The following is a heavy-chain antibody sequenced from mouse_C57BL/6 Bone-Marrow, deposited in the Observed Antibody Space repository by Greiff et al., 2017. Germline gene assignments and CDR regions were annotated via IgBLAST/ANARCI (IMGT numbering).Heavy chain of an antibody. Sequence: QVQLQQPGAELVRPGSSVKLSCKASGYTFTRYWMDWVKQRPGQGLEWIGNIYPSDSETHYNQKFKDKATLTVDKSSSTAYMQLSSLTSEDSAVYYCARGYYYGSSYYRFAYWGQGTLVTVSA. CDR3: ARGYYYGSSYYRFAY. V-gene: IGHV1-61*01. CDR1: GYTFTRYW. J-gene: IGHJ3*01. D-gene: IGHD1-1*01. CDR2: IYPSDSET.